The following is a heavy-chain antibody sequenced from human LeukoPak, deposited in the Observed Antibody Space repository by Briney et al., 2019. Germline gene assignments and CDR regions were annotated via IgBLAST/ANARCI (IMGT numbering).Heavy chain of an antibody. J-gene: IGHJ4*02. V-gene: IGHV3-53*01. D-gene: IGHD3-10*01. CDR1: GFTVSSNY. CDR3: ARDFYYGSGSR. CDR2: IYSGGST. Sequence: GGSLRLSCAASGFTVSSNYMSWVRQAPGKGLEWVSVIYSGGSTYYADSVKGRFTISRDNAKNSLYLQMNSLRAEDTAVYYCARDFYYGSGSRWGQGTLVTVSS.